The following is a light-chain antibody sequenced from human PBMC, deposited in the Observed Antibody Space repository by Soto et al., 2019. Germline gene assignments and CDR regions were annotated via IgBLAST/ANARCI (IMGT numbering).Light chain of an antibody. CDR1: QSIGTW. J-gene: IGKJ1*01. CDR3: QQYNSAWT. CDR2: TAS. V-gene: IGKV1-5*03. Sequence: DIQMTQSPSTLSASVGDRVTITCRASQSIGTWLAWYQQKPGKAPKLLIYTASNLEGGVPSRFSGSGSGTEFTLTISSLQPDDFATYYCQQYNSAWTFGQGT.